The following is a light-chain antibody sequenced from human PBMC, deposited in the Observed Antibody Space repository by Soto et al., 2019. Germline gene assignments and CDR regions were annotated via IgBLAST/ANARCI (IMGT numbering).Light chain of an antibody. Sequence: EIGMTQSPATLSVSPGERATLSCRASQSVSSNLAWYQQKPGQAPRLLIYGASTRATGIPARFSGSGSGTEFTLTISSLQSEDFAVYYCQQYGSSWTFGQGTKVDIK. CDR3: QQYGSSWT. V-gene: IGKV3-15*01. CDR2: GAS. J-gene: IGKJ1*01. CDR1: QSVSSN.